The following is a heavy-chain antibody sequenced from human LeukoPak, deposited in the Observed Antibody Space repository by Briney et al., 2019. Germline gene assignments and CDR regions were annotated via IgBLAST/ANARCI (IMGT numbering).Heavy chain of an antibody. D-gene: IGHD6-19*01. V-gene: IGHV3-53*01. CDR2: LYSDGST. J-gene: IGHJ4*02. Sequence: GGSLRLSCAASGFTVSRNYMSWVRQAPGKGLEWVSALYSDGSTYHADSVKGRFTISRDNAKNSVYLQMNSLRAEDTAVYYCARAFTSSGWYQGYFDNWGQGTLVTVSS. CDR3: ARAFTSSGWYQGYFDN. CDR1: GFTVSRNY.